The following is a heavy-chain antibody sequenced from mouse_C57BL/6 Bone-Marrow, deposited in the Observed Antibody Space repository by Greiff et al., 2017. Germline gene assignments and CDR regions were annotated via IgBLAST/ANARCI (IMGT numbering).Heavy chain of an antibody. V-gene: IGHV1-74*01. CDR3: VRLRRAIDY. CDR1: GYTFTSYW. CDR2: IHPSDSDT. J-gene: IGHJ4*01. Sequence: QVHVKQPGAELVKPGASVKVSCKASGYTFTSYWMPWVKQRPGQGLEWIGRIHPSDSDTNYNQKFKGKDTLTVDKSSSTAYMQLSSLTSEDSAVYYCVRLRRAIDYWGQGTSVTVSS. D-gene: IGHD2-4*01.